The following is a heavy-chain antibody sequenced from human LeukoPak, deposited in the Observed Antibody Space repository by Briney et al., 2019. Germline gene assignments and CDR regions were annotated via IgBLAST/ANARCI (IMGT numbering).Heavy chain of an antibody. J-gene: IGHJ3*02. CDR2: ISHTGTT. Sequence: SETLSLTCGVSGGSLSGHYWSWIRQPPGKGLEWIGEISHTGTTHSNPSLKSRVTISVDTPKNQFSLRLTSVTAADTAVYYCARNPTSKTMSRDSFDIWGQGTFVTVSS. CDR3: ARNPTSKTMSRDSFDI. V-gene: IGHV4-34*01. D-gene: IGHD3-10*02. CDR1: GGSLSGHY.